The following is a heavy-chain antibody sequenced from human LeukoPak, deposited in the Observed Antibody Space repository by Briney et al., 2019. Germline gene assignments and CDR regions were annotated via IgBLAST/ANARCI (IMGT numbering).Heavy chain of an antibody. CDR3: ARDILGRSNGGSNYFGMEV. Sequence: ASVKVSCKASGYTFTAYFMHWVRQAPGQGLEWMGWINPNSGVTNFAQKFQGRLSMTRDTSLNTAYMELSSLRSDDTAVYYCARDILGRSNGGSNYFGMEVWGQGTTVTVSS. D-gene: IGHD2-15*01. CDR2: INPNSGVT. J-gene: IGHJ6*02. CDR1: GYTFTAYF. V-gene: IGHV1-2*02.